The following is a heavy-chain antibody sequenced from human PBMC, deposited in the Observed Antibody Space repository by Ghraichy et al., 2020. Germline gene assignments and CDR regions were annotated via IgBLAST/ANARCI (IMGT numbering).Heavy chain of an antibody. J-gene: IGHJ4*02. CDR2: IYYSGST. Sequence: SETLSLTCTVSGGSISSYYWSWIRQPPGKGLEWIGYIYYSGSTNYNPSLKSRVTISVDTSKNQFSLKLSSVTAADTAVYYCARDLGPLHWGFIDHWGQGTLVTVSS. V-gene: IGHV4-59*01. CDR3: ARDLGPLHWGFIDH. D-gene: IGHD3-16*01. CDR1: GGSISSYY.